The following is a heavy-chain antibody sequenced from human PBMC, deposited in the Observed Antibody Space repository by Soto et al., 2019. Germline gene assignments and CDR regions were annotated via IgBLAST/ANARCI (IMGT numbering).Heavy chain of an antibody. CDR3: ARGVTGTLDY. D-gene: IGHD1-1*01. J-gene: IGHJ4*02. CDR2: VYYNGIT. CDR1: GSSISSGYY. Sequence: PSETLSLTCAVSGSSISSGYYCNWIRQSPGKGLGWIGCVYYNGITFTNPSLKSRVTMTVDTSKNYFSLRLTSVTAADAAKYFCARGVTGTLDYWGQGTLVTVSS. V-gene: IGHV4-38-2*01.